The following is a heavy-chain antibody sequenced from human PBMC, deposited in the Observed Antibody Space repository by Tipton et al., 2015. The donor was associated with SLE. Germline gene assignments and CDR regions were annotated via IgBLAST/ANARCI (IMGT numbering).Heavy chain of an antibody. D-gene: IGHD6-25*01. CDR1: GYSISSGYY. Sequence: TLSLTCTVSGYSISSGYYWGWIRQPPGKGLEWIGSIYHSGSTYYNPSLKSRVTISVDTSKNQFSLKLSSVTAADTAVYYCASPGSSAPGPYFQHWGQGTPVTVSS. CDR2: IYHSGST. V-gene: IGHV4-38-2*02. CDR3: ASPGSSAPGPYFQH. J-gene: IGHJ1*01.